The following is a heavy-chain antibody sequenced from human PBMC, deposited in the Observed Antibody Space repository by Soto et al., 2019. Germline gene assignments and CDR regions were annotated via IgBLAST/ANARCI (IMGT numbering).Heavy chain of an antibody. Sequence: SETLSLTCTVSGGSISRYFWSWIRQSPGKGLEWIGYIFYTGSTTYNPSLKSRVTIAIDTSKNQFSLKLSSLTAADTAVYYCAHFSDLEWFDPWGQGTLVTVSS. V-gene: IGHV4-59*01. CDR1: GGSISRYF. J-gene: IGHJ5*02. CDR2: IFYTGST. D-gene: IGHD2-21*01. CDR3: AHFSDLEWFDP.